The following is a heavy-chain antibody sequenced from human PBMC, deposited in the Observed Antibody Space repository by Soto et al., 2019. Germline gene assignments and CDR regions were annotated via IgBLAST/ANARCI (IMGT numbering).Heavy chain of an antibody. J-gene: IGHJ3*02. D-gene: IGHD6-19*01. V-gene: IGHV3-23*01. Sequence: GSLRLSCAASGFTFSSYAMSWVRQAPGKGLEWVSAISGSGGSTYYADSVKGRFTISRDNSKNTLYLQMNSLRAEDTAVYYCTASSGWYNAFDIWGQGTMVTVSS. CDR2: ISGSGGST. CDR3: TASSGWYNAFDI. CDR1: GFTFSSYA.